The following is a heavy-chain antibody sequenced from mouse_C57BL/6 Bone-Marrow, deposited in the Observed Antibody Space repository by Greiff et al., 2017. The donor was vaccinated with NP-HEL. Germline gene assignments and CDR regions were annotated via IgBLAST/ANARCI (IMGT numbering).Heavy chain of an antibody. D-gene: IGHD1-1*01. J-gene: IGHJ4*01. CDR2: IYPGDGDT. CDR3: ARWAYGGAMDY. V-gene: IGHV1-82*01. Sequence: VQWVESGPELVKPGASVKISCKASGYAFSSSWMNWVKQRPGKGLEWIGRIYPGDGDTNYNGKFKGKATLTADKSSSTAYMQLSSLTSEDSAVYFCARWAYGGAMDYWGQGTSVTVSS. CDR1: GYAFSSSW.